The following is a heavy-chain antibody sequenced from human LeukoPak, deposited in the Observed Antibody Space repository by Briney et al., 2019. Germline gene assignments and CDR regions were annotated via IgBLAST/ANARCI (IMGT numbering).Heavy chain of an antibody. D-gene: IGHD1-1*01. J-gene: IGHJ4*02. V-gene: IGHV3-66*01. CDR1: GFTVSSNY. CDR2: IYSGGST. CDR3: ARDRGLERRLDY. Sequence: PGGSLRLSCAASGFTVSSNYMSWVRQAPGKGLEWVSVIYSGGSTYYADSVKGRFTISRDNAKNSLYLQMNSLRAEDTAVYYCARDRGLERRLDYWGQGTLVTVSS.